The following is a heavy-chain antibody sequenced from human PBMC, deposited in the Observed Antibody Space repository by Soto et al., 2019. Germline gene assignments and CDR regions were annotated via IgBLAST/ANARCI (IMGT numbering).Heavy chain of an antibody. CDR1: GFTVSSNY. Sequence: GGSLRLSCAASGFTVSSNYMSWVRQAPGKGLEWVSVIYSGGSTYYADSVKGRFTISRHNSKNTLYLQMNSLRAEDTAVYYCARGGGVPPYYYYMDVWGKGTTVTVSS. CDR3: ARGGGVPPYYYYMDV. J-gene: IGHJ6*03. V-gene: IGHV3-53*04. D-gene: IGHD3-16*01. CDR2: IYSGGST.